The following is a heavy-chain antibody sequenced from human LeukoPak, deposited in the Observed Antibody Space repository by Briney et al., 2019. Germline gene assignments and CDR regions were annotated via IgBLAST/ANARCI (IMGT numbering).Heavy chain of an antibody. CDR3: ARDWYYYDSSGYNHADDY. J-gene: IGHJ4*02. CDR1: GFTFSSYS. D-gene: IGHD3-22*01. Sequence: GGSLRLSCAASGFTFSSYSMNWVRQAPGKGLEWVSSISTSSYTYYADSVKGRFTISRDNSKNTLYLQMNSLRAEDTAVYYCARDWYYYDSSGYNHADDYWGQGTLVTVSS. V-gene: IGHV3-21*01. CDR2: ISTSSYT.